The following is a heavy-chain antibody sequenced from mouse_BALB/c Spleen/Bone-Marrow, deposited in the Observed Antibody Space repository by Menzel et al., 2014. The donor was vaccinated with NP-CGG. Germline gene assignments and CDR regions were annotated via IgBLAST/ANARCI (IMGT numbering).Heavy chain of an antibody. V-gene: IGHV1S56*01. CDR3: ARGGYDGAWFAY. CDR1: GYTFTSYY. CDR2: IYPGNVNT. Sequence: QVQLKDSGPELVKPGASVSISCKASGYTFTSYYIHWVKQRPGQGLEWIGWIYPGNVNTNYNEKFKGKATLTADKSSGTAYMQLSSLTSEDSAVYFCARGGYDGAWFAYWGQGTLVTVSA. J-gene: IGHJ3*01. D-gene: IGHD2-14*01.